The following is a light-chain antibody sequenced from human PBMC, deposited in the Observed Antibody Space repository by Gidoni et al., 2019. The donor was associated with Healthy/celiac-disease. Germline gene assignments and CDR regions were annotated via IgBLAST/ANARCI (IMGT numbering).Light chain of an antibody. V-gene: IGKV3-15*01. Sequence: IVMTQSPATLSVSPGERATLSCRARQRVRSNLAWYQQKPGQAPWLLIYGASTRSTGIPARFCVCGSGTEFTLTLSRLLSEDFAVYYCQQYNNLNWTFGQGTKVEIK. CDR1: QRVRSN. CDR2: GAS. J-gene: IGKJ1*01. CDR3: QQYNNLNWT.